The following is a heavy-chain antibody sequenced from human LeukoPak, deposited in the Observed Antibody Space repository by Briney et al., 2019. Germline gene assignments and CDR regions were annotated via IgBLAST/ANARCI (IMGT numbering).Heavy chain of an antibody. D-gene: IGHD3-3*01. CDR1: GYTFTSYD. J-gene: IGHJ2*01. CDR2: MNPNSGNT. Sequence: ASVKVSCKASGYTFTSYDISWVRQATGQGLEWMGWMNPNSGNTGYAQKFQGRVTMTRNTSISTAYMELSSLRSEDTAVYYCARGPYYDFWSGSLGWYFDLWGRGTLVTVSS. CDR3: ARGPYYDFWSGSLGWYFDL. V-gene: IGHV1-8*01.